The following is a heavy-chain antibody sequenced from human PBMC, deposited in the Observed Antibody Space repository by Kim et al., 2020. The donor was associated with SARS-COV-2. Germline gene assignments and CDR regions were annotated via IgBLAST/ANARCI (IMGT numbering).Heavy chain of an antibody. D-gene: IGHD4-17*01. CDR3: AKEGRGDYVFYYYGMDV. V-gene: IGHV3-23*01. J-gene: IGHJ6*02. Sequence: VQGRFTISRDNSKNTLYLQINSLRAEDTAVYYCAKEGRGDYVFYYYGMDVWGQGTTVTVSS.